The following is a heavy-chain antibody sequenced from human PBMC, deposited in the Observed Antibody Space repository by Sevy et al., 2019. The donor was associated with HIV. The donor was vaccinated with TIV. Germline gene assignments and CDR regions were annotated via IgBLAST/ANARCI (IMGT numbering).Heavy chain of an antibody. CDR1: GYDFTNYW. CDR2: IDPSDSYT. J-gene: IGHJ4*02. V-gene: IGHV5-10-1*01. D-gene: IGHD2-2*01. Sequence: GESLKISCTGSGYDFTNYWISWVRQMPGKGLEWMGKIDPSDSYTTYSPSFQGHVTFSADTSINTAYLQWSSLKASDTAIYYCARHDPMCSSNICYRGFDHWGQGTLVTVSS. CDR3: ARHDPMCSSNICYRGFDH.